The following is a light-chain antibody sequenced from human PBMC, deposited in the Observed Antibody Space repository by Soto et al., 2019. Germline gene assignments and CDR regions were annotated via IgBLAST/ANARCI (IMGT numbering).Light chain of an antibody. CDR3: QQYDNSPWT. V-gene: IGKV3-20*01. CDR2: GAS. Sequence: EIVLTQSPGTLSLSPGEGATLSCRASQSVSSSYLAWYQQKPGQAPRLLIYGASSRATGIPDRFSGGGSGTDFTLTISRLEPEDFAVYYCQQYDNSPWTFVQGTTVEIK. CDR1: QSVSSSY. J-gene: IGKJ1*01.